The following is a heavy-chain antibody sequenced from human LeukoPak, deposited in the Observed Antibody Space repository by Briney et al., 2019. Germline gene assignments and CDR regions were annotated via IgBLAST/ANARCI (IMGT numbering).Heavy chain of an antibody. CDR2: ISGSGGST. D-gene: IGHD3-16*01. Sequence: GGSLRLSCAASGFTFSSYAMSWVRQAPGKGLEWVSAISGSGGSTYYADSVKGRFTISRDNSKDTLYLQMNSLRAEDTAVYYCAKSLWVGGVFFDYWGQGTLVTVSS. V-gene: IGHV3-23*01. J-gene: IGHJ4*02. CDR1: GFTFSSYA. CDR3: AKSLWVGGVFFDY.